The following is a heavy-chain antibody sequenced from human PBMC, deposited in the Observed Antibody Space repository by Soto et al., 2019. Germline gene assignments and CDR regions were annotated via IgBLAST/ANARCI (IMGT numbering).Heavy chain of an antibody. J-gene: IGHJ4*02. CDR2: ISGSGGST. Sequence: EVQLLESGGGLVQPGGSLRLSCAASGFPFSSYAMSWVRQAHGKGLEWVSAISGSGGSTYYADSVKGRFTISRDNSKKSLYLQMNSLRAEDTAVYYCALEDGYTSFDYWGQGTLVTVSS. V-gene: IGHV3-23*01. CDR1: GFPFSSYA. CDR3: ALEDGYTSFDY. D-gene: IGHD5-12*01.